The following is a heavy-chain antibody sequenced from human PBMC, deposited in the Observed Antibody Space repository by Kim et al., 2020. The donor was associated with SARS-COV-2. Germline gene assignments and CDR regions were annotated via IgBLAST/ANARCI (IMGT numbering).Heavy chain of an antibody. D-gene: IGHD3-10*01. Sequence: YAEAVKGRFTTSRDNAQNTVYLQMNSLRVEDTGVYYWARDWGDGMDVWGPGTTVTVSS. J-gene: IGHJ6*02. CDR3: ARDWGDGMDV. V-gene: IGHV3-74*01.